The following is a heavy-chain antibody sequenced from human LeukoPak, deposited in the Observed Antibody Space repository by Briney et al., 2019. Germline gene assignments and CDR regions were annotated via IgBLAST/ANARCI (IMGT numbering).Heavy chain of an antibody. CDR2: IYYSGST. J-gene: IGHJ4*02. CDR1: GGSINSYY. D-gene: IGHD5-24*01. V-gene: IGHV4-59*08. Sequence: SETLSLTCAVSGGSINSYYWTWIRQPPGKGLEWIGYIYYSGSTSYNPSLKSRVTIAVDTSKNQFSLKLSSVTAADTAVYYCASFGRRDGYNPYYFDYWGQGSLVTVSS. CDR3: ASFGRRDGYNPYYFDY.